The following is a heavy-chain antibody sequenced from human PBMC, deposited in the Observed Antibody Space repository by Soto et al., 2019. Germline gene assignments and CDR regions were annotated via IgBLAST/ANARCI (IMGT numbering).Heavy chain of an antibody. V-gene: IGHV3-21*01. J-gene: IGHJ6*02. CDR2: ISSSSSYI. CDR1: GFTFSSYS. D-gene: IGHD3-10*01. CDR3: ARDMVEYYGSGSYFRRATYYYYGMDV. Sequence: GGSLRLSCAASGFTFSSYSMNWVRQAPGKGLEWVSSISSSSSYIYYADSVKGRFTISRDNATNSLYLQMNSLRAEDTAVYYCARDMVEYYGSGSYFRRATYYYYGMDVWGQGTTVTVSS.